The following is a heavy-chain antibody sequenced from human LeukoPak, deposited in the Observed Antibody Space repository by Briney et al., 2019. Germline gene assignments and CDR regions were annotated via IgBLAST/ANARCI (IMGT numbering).Heavy chain of an antibody. V-gene: IGHV4-39*07. D-gene: IGHD2-21*02. Sequence: SETLSLTSTVSAGSISSSSYYWGWIRQPPGKGLEWFGSIYYSGSTYYNPSLKSRVTISVDTSKNQFSLSLSSVTAADTAVYYCATYVTGSFSPYFDPWGQGTLVTVSS. CDR3: ATYVTGSFSPYFDP. CDR1: AGSISSSSYY. J-gene: IGHJ5*02. CDR2: IYYSGST.